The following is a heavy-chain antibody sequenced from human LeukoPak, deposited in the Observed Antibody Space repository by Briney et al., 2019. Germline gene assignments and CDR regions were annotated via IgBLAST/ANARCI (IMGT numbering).Heavy chain of an antibody. CDR2: INHSGST. CDR3: ARAGYGGNLDY. J-gene: IGHJ4*02. D-gene: IGHD4/OR15-4a*01. Sequence: SETLSLTCAVYGGSFSGYYWSWIRQPPGKGLEWIGEINHSGSTNYNPSLKSRVTISVDTSKNQFSLKLSSVTTADTAVYYCARAGYGGNLDYWGQGTLVTVSS. CDR1: GGSFSGYY. V-gene: IGHV4-34*01.